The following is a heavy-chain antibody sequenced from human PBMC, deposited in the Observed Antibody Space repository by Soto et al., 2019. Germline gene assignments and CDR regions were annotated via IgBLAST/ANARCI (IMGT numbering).Heavy chain of an antibody. CDR1: GYTFTGYG. J-gene: IGHJ4*02. CDR3: ARGAISDPTVYYFDY. Sequence: QVQLVQSGAEVKKPGASVKVSCKASGYTFTGYGISWVRQAPGQGLEWMGWISAYNGNTNYAQKLQGRVTMTTDTSTRTAYMELRSLRSDDTAVYYCARGAISDPTVYYFDYWGQGTLVTVSS. CDR2: ISAYNGNT. V-gene: IGHV1-18*01.